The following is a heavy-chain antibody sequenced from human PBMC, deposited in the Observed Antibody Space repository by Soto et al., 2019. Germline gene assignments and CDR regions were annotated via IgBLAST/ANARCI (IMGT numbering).Heavy chain of an antibody. CDR1: GFTFSDYY. CDR3: ARDDFWSGYLPYYYYGMDV. D-gene: IGHD3-3*01. J-gene: IGHJ6*02. Sequence: GGSLRLSCAASGFTFSDYYMSWIRQAPGKGLEWVSYISSSSSYTNYADSVKGRFTISRDNAKNSLYLQMNSLRAEDTAVYYCARDDFWSGYLPYYYYGMDVWGQGTTVTVSS. CDR2: ISSSSSYT. V-gene: IGHV3-11*06.